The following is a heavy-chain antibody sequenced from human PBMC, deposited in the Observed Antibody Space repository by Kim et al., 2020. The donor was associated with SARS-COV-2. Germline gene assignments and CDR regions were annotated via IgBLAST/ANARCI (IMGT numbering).Heavy chain of an antibody. J-gene: IGHJ4*02. V-gene: IGHV3-9*01. CDR2: ISWDSLRI. CDR3: IKEQKPGGLDY. CDR1: GFNFNDLA. Sequence: GGSLRLSCVGSGFNFNDLAMHWIRQVPGKGLEWVAGISWDSLRIGYADSVKGRFTISRDNAKNSLYLQMNSLRVEDTALYYCIKEQKPGGLDYWGQGTLVPVSS.